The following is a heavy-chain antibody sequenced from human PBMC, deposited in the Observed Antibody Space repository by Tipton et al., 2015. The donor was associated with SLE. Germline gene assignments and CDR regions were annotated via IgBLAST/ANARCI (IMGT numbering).Heavy chain of an antibody. CDR2: IYTSGTT. J-gene: IGHJ4*02. CDR3: ARGIVGATGFDY. Sequence: LRLSCTVSGGSITSGSYYWSWIRQPAGKGLEWIGRIYTSGTTNYNPSLKSRVTISLDTSKKQFSLKLSSVSAADTAVYYCARGIVGATGFDYLGQGTLVTVSS. D-gene: IGHD1-26*01. CDR1: GGSITSGSYY. V-gene: IGHV4-61*02.